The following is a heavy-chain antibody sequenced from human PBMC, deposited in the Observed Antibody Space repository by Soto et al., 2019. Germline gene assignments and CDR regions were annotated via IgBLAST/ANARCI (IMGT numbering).Heavy chain of an antibody. Sequence: GASVKVSCKASGYTFTSYGISWVRQAPGQGLEWMGWISAYNGNTNYAQKLQGRVTMTTDTSTSTAYMELRSLRSDDTAVYYCARDHGREGATHFDYWGQGTLVTVPQ. CDR3: ARDHGREGATHFDY. V-gene: IGHV1-18*01. D-gene: IGHD3-10*02. CDR1: GYTFTSYG. J-gene: IGHJ4*02. CDR2: ISAYNGNT.